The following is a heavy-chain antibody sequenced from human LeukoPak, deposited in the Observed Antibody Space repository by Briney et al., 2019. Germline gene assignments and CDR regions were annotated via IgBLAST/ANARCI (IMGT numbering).Heavy chain of an antibody. Sequence: ASVKVSCKASGYTFSSNDISWVRQAPGQGLEWMGWISAYNDNTNYAQKFQGRVTMTTDTSTSTAYMELRSLRSDDTAMYYCARDSTGDWFDPWGQGTLVTVSS. CDR1: GYTFSSND. J-gene: IGHJ5*02. V-gene: IGHV1-18*01. CDR2: ISAYNDNT. CDR3: ARDSTGDWFDP. D-gene: IGHD4-17*01.